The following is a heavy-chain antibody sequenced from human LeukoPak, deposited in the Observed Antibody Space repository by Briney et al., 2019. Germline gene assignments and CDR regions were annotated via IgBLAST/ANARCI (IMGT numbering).Heavy chain of an antibody. V-gene: IGHV4-39*01. Sequence: SETLSLTCTVSGGSISSSSYYWGWIRQPPGKGLEWIGSIYYSGSTYYNPSLKSRVTISVDTSKNQFSLKLSSVTAADTAVYYCARQGGNPDYYDSSGVFNYWGQGTLVTVSS. CDR3: ARQGGNPDYYDSSGVFNY. CDR1: GGSISSSSYY. CDR2: IYYSGST. J-gene: IGHJ4*02. D-gene: IGHD3-22*01.